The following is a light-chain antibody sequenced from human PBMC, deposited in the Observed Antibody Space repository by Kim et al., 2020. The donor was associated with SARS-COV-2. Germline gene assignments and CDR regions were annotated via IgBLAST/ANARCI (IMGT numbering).Light chain of an antibody. Sequence: QSVLTQPPSASGAPGQRVTISCSGSRSNIGSSTVNWYQHLSDTAPKLLIYLDDRRPSGVPDRFSASKSGTSASLAISGLRSEDEATYYCSTWDNNLTGQVFGGGTKVTVL. V-gene: IGLV1-44*01. CDR2: LDD. CDR3: STWDNNLTGQV. CDR1: RSNIGSST. J-gene: IGLJ2*01.